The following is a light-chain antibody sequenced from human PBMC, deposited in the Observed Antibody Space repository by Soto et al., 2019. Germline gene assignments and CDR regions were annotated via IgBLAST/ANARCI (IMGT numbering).Light chain of an antibody. CDR3: QQYNSYPGT. Sequence: DIQMTRSPSPLSASVGDRVTITGRARQFLSSWLAWYQQKPGKVPKLLIFHASNLESGVPSRFSGRGSGTEYTLIISSLQPDDLATYYCQQYNSYPGTCGQGTNEEI. CDR1: QFLSSW. J-gene: IGKJ1*01. CDR2: HAS. V-gene: IGKV1-5*01.